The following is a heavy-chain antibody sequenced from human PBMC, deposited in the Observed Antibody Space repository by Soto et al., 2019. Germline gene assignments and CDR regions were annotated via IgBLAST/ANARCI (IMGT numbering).Heavy chain of an antibody. CDR2: IYHTGTT. CDR1: FASIKSFD. Sequence: QVQLQESGPGLVKPSETLSLTCTVSFASIKSFDWSWIRQSPGRGLEWIGSIYHTGTTNYNPSLKSRITMSLDMTTNQFFRKLTSMTAADTAVYYCATGVYCADGSCFSRWGQGNLVTVSS. V-gene: IGHV4-4*08. D-gene: IGHD2-15*01. CDR3: ATGVYCADGSCFSR. J-gene: IGHJ4*02.